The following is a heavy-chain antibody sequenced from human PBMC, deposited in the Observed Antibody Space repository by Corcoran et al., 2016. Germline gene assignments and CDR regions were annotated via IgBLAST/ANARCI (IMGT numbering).Heavy chain of an antibody. D-gene: IGHD2-15*01. CDR2: INPNSGGT. CDR3: ARNRYCSGGSCSIDAFDI. V-gene: IGHV1-2*04. J-gene: IGHJ3*02. CDR1: GYTFTGYY. Sequence: QVQLVQSGAEVKKPGASVKVSCKASGYTFTGYYMHWVRQAPGQGLEWMGWINPNSGGTNYAQKFQGWVTMTRDTSISTAYMELRRLRSDDTAVYYCARNRYCSGGSCSIDAFDIWGQGTMVTVSS.